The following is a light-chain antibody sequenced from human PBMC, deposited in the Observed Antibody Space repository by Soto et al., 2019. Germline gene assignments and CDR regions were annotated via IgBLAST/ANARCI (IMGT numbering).Light chain of an antibody. CDR3: SSYTSSSTHV. V-gene: IGLV2-14*03. CDR1: SSDVGGHNY. CDR2: DVS. J-gene: IGLJ1*01. Sequence: QSVLTQPASVSGSPGQSITISCTGTSSDVGGHNYVSWYQQHPRKAPTLMISDVSNRPSGVSTRFSGSKSGNTASLTISGLQAEDEADYYCSSYTSSSTHVFGSGTKVTVL.